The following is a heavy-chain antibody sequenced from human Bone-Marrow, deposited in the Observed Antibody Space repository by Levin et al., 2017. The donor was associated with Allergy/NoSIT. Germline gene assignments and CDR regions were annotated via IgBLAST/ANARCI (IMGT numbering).Heavy chain of an antibody. D-gene: IGHD1-7*01. J-gene: IGHJ6*02. Sequence: HHPGKGLEWIGYIYYSGSTYYNPSLKSRVTISVDTSKNQFSLKLSSVTAADTAVYYCASTSTGTTGYYYYGMDVWGQGTTVTVSS. CDR2: IYYSGST. CDR3: ASTSTGTTGYYYYGMDV. V-gene: IGHV4-31*02.